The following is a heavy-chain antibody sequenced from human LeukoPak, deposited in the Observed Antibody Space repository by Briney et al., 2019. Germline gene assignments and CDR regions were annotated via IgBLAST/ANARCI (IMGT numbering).Heavy chain of an antibody. V-gene: IGHV4-61*01. CDR3: ARARGTSYYSTPFDY. CDR2: IYYSGST. Sequence: SETLSLTCTVSGGSISSGSYYWNWIRQPPGKGLEWIGYIYYSGSTKYNPSLKSRVTISVDTSKNQFSLKLSSVTAADTAVYYCARARGTSYYSTPFDYWGRGTLVTVSS. D-gene: IGHD3-22*01. J-gene: IGHJ4*02. CDR1: GGSISSGSYY.